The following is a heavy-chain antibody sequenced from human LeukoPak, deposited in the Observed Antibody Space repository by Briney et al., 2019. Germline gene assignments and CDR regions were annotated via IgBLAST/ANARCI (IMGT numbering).Heavy chain of an antibody. V-gene: IGHV3-48*01. D-gene: IGHD5-24*01. CDR2: ISSSSSTI. J-gene: IGHJ6*03. CDR1: GFTFSSYS. CDR3: ARDPHNYGLYYYYYYMDV. Sequence: GGSLRLSCAASGFTFSSYSMNWVRQAPGKGLEWVSYISSSSSTIYYADSVKGRFTISRDNSKDTLYLQMNSLRAEDTAVYYCARDPHNYGLYYYYYYMDVWGKGTTVTISS.